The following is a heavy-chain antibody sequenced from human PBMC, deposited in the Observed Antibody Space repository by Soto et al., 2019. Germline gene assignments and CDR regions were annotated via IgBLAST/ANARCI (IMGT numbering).Heavy chain of an antibody. J-gene: IGHJ5*02. CDR3: ARDVGLVVPAAMGWFDP. CDR2: IYYSGST. D-gene: IGHD2-2*01. V-gene: IGHV4-31*03. Sequence: SETLSLTCTVSGGSISSGGYYWSWIRQHPGKGLEWIGYIYYSGSTYYNPSLKSRVTISVDTSKNQFSLKLSSVTAADTAVYYCARDVGLVVPAAMGWFDPWGQGTLVTVSS. CDR1: GGSISSGGYY.